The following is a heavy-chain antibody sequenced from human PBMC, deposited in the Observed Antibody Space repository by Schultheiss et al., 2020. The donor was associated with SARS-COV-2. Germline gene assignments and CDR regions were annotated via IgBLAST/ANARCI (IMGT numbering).Heavy chain of an antibody. D-gene: IGHD3-10*01. CDR3: ARDYQGGGMDV. J-gene: IGHJ6*02. Sequence: ASVKVSCKASADTFNSYAISWVRQATGQGLEWMGWMNPNSGNTGYAQKFQGRVTITRNTSISTAYMELSSLRSEDTAVYYCARDYQGGGMDVWGQGTTVTVSS. CDR1: ADTFNSYA. CDR2: MNPNSGNT. V-gene: IGHV1-8*03.